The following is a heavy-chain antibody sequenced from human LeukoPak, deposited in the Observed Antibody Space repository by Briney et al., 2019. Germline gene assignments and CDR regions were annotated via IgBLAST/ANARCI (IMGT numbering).Heavy chain of an antibody. CDR3: ARAVLWFGEGTYDY. CDR2: IYYSGST. V-gene: IGHV4-39*07. Sequence: SETLSLTCTVSGGSISSSSYYWGWIRQPPGKGLEWIGSIYYSGSTYYNPSLKSRVTISVDTSKNQFSLKLSSVTAADTAVYYCARAVLWFGEGTYDYWGQGTLVTVSS. J-gene: IGHJ4*02. CDR1: GGSISSSSYY. D-gene: IGHD3-10*01.